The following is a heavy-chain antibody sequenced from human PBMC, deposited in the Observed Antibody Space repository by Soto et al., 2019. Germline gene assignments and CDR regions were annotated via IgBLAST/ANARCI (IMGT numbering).Heavy chain of an antibody. V-gene: IGHV1-46*01. Sequence: GASVKVSCKASGYTFTSYYMHWVRQAPGQGLEWMEIINPSGGSTSYAQKFQGRVTMTRDTSTSTVYMELSSLRSEDTAVYYCARAKVGATTGYYYYGMDVLGQGTTVTVSS. CDR3: ARAKVGATTGYYYYGMDV. CDR1: GYTFTSYY. J-gene: IGHJ6*02. D-gene: IGHD1-26*01. CDR2: INPSGGST.